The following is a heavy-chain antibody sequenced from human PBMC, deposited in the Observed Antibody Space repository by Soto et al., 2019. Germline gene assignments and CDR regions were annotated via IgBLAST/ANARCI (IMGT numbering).Heavy chain of an antibody. D-gene: IGHD3-16*01. J-gene: IGHJ4*02. V-gene: IGHV3-7*01. CDR1: GFMFSNYW. Sequence: EVQLMESGGDLVQPGGSLRLSCAASGFMFSNYWMSWVRQAPGKGLEWMTNIKPDGSVAHYVDSVKGRFTISRDNARNLVYLQLNDLSLEDTALYYCARDVTATGSHENWGQGTLVTVSS. CDR2: IKPDGSVA. CDR3: ARDVTATGSHEN.